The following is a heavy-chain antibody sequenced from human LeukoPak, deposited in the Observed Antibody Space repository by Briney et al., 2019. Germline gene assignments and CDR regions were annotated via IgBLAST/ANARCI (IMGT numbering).Heavy chain of an antibody. CDR2: ISYEDGTNK. J-gene: IGHJ4*02. D-gene: IGHD3-9*01. CDR1: GFTFRSFV. CDR3: AKDLITIISPVDY. Sequence: PGGSLRLSCATSGFTFRSFVMHWVRQAPRKGPEWVAAISYEDGTNKYYADSVKGRFTISRDNSKNTLSLQMNSLRAEDTAVYYCAKDLITIISPVDYWGQGTLVTVSS. V-gene: IGHV3-30*04.